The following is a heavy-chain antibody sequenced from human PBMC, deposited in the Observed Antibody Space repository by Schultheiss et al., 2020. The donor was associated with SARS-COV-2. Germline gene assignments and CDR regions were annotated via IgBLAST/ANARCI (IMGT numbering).Heavy chain of an antibody. J-gene: IGHJ4*02. D-gene: IGHD5-18*01. V-gene: IGHV3-23*01. CDR3: ARDSKGGYSYGYGFDY. Sequence: GGSLRLSCAASGFTFSSYAMSWVRQAPGKGLEWVSAISGSGGSTYYADSVKGRFTISRDNSKNTLYLQMNSLRAEDTAVYYCARDSKGGYSYGYGFDYWGQGTLVTVSS. CDR1: GFTFSSYA. CDR2: ISGSGGST.